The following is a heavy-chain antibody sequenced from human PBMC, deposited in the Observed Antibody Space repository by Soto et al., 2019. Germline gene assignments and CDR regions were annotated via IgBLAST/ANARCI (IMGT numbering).Heavy chain of an antibody. J-gene: IGHJ4*02. CDR2: SSATGSGR. CDR1: GFTFSSYG. Sequence: GGSLRLSCAASGFTFSSYGMTWVRQAPGKGLEWVSFSSATGSGRYYADSVKGRFTISRDNSKNTLYLQMSSLRADDTAVYYCAKARWAGGNYGFYSDCWGQGARFTVSS. CDR3: AKARWAGGNYGFYSDC. D-gene: IGHD1-7*01. V-gene: IGHV3-23*01.